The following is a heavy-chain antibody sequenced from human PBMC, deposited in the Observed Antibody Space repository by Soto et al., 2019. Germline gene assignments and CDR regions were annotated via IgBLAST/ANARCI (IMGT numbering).Heavy chain of an antibody. D-gene: IGHD6-13*01. Sequence: LRLSCVASGYTFNSHEMNWIRQTPGKRLEWISSVSGSGTTKYADSVKGRFTISRDNAHKSIYLQMNSLRVEDTGVYYCARGGIHWGQGALVTVSS. CDR1: GYTFNSHE. V-gene: IGHV3-48*03. J-gene: IGHJ4*02. CDR2: VSGSGTT. CDR3: ARGGIH.